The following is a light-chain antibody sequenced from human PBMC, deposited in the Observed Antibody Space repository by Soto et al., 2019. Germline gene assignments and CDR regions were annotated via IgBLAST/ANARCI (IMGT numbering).Light chain of an antibody. Sequence: SPATLSLSQGERATLSCRASQSVSSNLAWYQQKPGQAPSLLIYGASTRATGTPARFSGSGSGTEFTLTISSLQSEDFAVCYCQQYICRPLTFGGGTKVDIK. CDR1: QSVSSN. J-gene: IGKJ4*01. V-gene: IGKV3-15*01. CDR3: QQYICRPLT. CDR2: GAS.